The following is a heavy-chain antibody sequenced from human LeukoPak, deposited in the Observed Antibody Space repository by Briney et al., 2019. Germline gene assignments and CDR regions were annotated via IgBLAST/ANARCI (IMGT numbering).Heavy chain of an antibody. CDR2: IRQDGSDT. Sequence: PGGSLRLSCEASGFPFSNYYMTWVRQAPGKGLEWVASIRQDGSDTYYGDSVKGRFTVSRDNAKNSLFLEMNSLRGDDTAVYYCTRGENQFGGELWLDPWGQGTLVTVSS. J-gene: IGHJ5*02. V-gene: IGHV3-7*01. D-gene: IGHD2-21*01. CDR3: TRGENQFGGELWLDP. CDR1: GFPFSNYY.